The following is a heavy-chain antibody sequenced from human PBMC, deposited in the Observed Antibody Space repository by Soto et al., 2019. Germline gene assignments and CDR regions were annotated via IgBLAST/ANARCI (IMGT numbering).Heavy chain of an antibody. Sequence: RASVKVSCKASGGTFSSYAISWVRQAPGQGLEWMGGIIPIFGTANYAQKFQGRVTITADESTSTAYMELSSLRSEDTAVYYCARDRSVSNWFDPWGQGTLVTVSS. CDR1: GGTFSSYA. CDR3: ARDRSVSNWFDP. D-gene: IGHD6-19*01. J-gene: IGHJ5*02. V-gene: IGHV1-69*13. CDR2: IIPIFGTA.